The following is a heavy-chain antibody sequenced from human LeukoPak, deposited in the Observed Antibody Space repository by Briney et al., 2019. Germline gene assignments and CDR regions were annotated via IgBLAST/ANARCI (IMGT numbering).Heavy chain of an antibody. J-gene: IGHJ4*02. CDR2: ISSSSTI. Sequence: GGSLRLSCAASGFTFSSYSMNWVRQAPGKGLEWVSYISSSSTIYYADSVKGRFTISRDNAKNSLYLQMNSLRAEDPAVYYCARYGGDSFYDFWSGSKTGFDYWGQGTLVTVSS. CDR1: GFTFSSYS. D-gene: IGHD3-3*01. V-gene: IGHV3-48*01. CDR3: ARYGGDSFYDFWSGSKTGFDY.